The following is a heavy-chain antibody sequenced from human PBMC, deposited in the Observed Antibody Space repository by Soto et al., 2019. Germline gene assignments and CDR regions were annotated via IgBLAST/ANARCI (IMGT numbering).Heavy chain of an antibody. Sequence: PSETLSLTCTVSGGSISSGGYYWSWIRQHPGKGLEWIGYIYYSGSTYYNPSLKSRVTISVDTSKNQFSLKLSSVTAADTAVYYCARGFGELFPYFDYWGQGTLVTVSS. D-gene: IGHD3-10*01. CDR1: GGSISSGGYY. CDR3: ARGFGELFPYFDY. CDR2: IYYSGST. J-gene: IGHJ4*02. V-gene: IGHV4-31*03.